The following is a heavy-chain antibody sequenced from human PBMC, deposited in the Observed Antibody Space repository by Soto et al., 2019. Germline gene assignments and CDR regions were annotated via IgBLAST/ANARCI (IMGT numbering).Heavy chain of an antibody. D-gene: IGHD5-18*01. Sequence: QVQLVESGGGVVQPGRSLRLSCAASGFTFSSYAMHWVRQAPGKGLEWVAVISYDGSNKYYADSVKGRFTISRDNSKNTLYLQMNSLRAEDTAVYYCAREGGYSYATAFDIWGQGTMVTVFS. CDR2: ISYDGSNK. CDR3: AREGGYSYATAFDI. CDR1: GFTFSSYA. V-gene: IGHV3-30-3*01. J-gene: IGHJ3*02.